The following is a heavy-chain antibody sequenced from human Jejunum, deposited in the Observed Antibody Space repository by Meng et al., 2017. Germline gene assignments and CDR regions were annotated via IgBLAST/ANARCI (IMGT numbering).Heavy chain of an antibody. J-gene: IGHJ4*02. V-gene: IGHV3-30*18. CDR2: ISYDGSNL. D-gene: IGHD4-23*01. CDR1: GFTFSGFF. CDR3: AKLVKS. Sequence: VQLVGAGGGLVQPGGSLRLSCAASGFTFSGFFMSWVRQAPGKGLEWVAVISYDGSNLYYGDSVKGRFTISRDNSRNTLYLQMTSLRPEDTAVFYCAKLVKSWGQGTLVTVSS.